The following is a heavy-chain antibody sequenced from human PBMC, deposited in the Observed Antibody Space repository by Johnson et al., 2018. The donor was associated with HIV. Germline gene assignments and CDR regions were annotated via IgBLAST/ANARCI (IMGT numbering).Heavy chain of an antibody. CDR1: RFTFRIYA. J-gene: IGHJ3*02. CDR3: AKEWADQDSFDI. Sequence: VQLVESGGGLVQPGGSLRLSCAASRFTFRIYAMTWVRQAPGKGLEWVSSISADGDSTYYADAVKGRFTISRDNPKNTFYLQMNRLRAEDTAIYYCAKEWADQDSFDIWGQGTMVTVSS. CDR2: ISADGDST. V-gene: IGHV3-23*04.